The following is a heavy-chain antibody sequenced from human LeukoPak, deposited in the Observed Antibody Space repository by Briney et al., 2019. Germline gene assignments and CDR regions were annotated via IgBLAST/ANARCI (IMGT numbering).Heavy chain of an antibody. J-gene: IGHJ6*03. CDR1: GGSFSGYY. CDR2: INHSGST. Sequence: PSETLSLTCAVYGGSFSGYYWSWIRQPPGKGPEWIGEINHSGSTNYNPSLKSRVTISVDTSKNQFSLKLSSVTAADTAVYYCARGRGYYDSSGYYYFERYYYYMDVWGKGTTVTVSS. V-gene: IGHV4-34*01. CDR3: ARGRGYYDSSGYYYFERYYYYMDV. D-gene: IGHD3-22*01.